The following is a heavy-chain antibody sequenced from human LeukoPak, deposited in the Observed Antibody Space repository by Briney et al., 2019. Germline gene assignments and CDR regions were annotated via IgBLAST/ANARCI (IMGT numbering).Heavy chain of an antibody. J-gene: IGHJ5*02. Sequence: SETLSLTCAVYGGSFSGYYWSWIRHPPGKGLEWIGEINHSGSTNYNPSLKSRVTISVDTSKNQFSLKLSSVTAADTAVYYCASFSGSYVYNWFDPWGQGTLVTVSS. D-gene: IGHD1-26*01. CDR2: INHSGST. CDR1: GGSFSGYY. V-gene: IGHV4-34*01. CDR3: ASFSGSYVYNWFDP.